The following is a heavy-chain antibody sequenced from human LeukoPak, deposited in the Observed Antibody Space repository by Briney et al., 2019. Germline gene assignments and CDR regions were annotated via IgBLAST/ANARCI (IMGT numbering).Heavy chain of an antibody. V-gene: IGHV1-18*04. Sequence: ASVKVSCKASGYTFTSYGISWVRQAPGQGLEWMGWISAYNGNTNYAQKLQGRVTMTTDTSTSTAYMELRSLRSDDTAAYYCAREKMVRGVKDLDYWGQGTLVTVSS. CDR2: ISAYNGNT. CDR3: AREKMVRGVKDLDY. CDR1: GYTFTSYG. J-gene: IGHJ4*02. D-gene: IGHD3-10*01.